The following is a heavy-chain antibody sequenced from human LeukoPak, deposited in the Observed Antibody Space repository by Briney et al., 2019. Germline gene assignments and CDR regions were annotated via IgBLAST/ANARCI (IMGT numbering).Heavy chain of an antibody. CDR1: GYTFTGYY. Sequence: ASVKASCKASGYTFTGYYMHWVRQAPGQGLEWMGWINPNSGGTNYAQKFQGRVTMTRDTSISTAYMELSRLRSDDTAVYYCARGTYYYDSSGYFGYWGQGTLVTVSS. CDR3: ARGTYYYDSSGYFGY. J-gene: IGHJ4*02. D-gene: IGHD3-22*01. CDR2: INPNSGGT. V-gene: IGHV1-2*02.